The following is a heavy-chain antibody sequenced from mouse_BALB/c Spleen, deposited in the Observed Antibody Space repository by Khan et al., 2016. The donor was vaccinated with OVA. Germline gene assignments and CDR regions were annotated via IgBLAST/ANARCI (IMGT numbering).Heavy chain of an antibody. Sequence: EVQLQESGGGLVQPGGSMKLSCVASGFTFSNYWMNWVRPSPAQGLEWLAEIRLKSNNSGTHYAESGKGRFAISRGASKSSVYLPMNNLRAEDTGMYYCTNGFAYWGKGTLFTVSA. J-gene: IGHJ3*01. CDR2: IRLKSNNSGT. CDR3: TNGFAY. CDR1: GFTFSNYW. V-gene: IGHV6-6*02.